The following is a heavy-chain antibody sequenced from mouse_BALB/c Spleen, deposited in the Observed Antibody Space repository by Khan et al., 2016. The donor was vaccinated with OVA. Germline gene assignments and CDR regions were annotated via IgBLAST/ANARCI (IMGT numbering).Heavy chain of an antibody. CDR3: ARAGYGGFAY. CDR2: ISDGGSYT. D-gene: IGHD1-1*02. J-gene: IGHJ3*01. V-gene: IGHV5-4*02. Sequence: EVELVESGGGLVKPGGSLKLSCAASGFTFSDYYMYWVRQTPEKRLEWVATISDGGSYTYYPDSVKGRFTISSDNAKNHLYLQMRSLKSEDTAMYYCARAGYGGFAYWGQGTLVTVSA. CDR1: GFTFSDYY.